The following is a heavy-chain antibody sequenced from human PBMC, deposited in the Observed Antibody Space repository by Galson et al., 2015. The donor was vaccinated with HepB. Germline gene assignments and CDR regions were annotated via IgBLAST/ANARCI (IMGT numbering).Heavy chain of an antibody. J-gene: IGHJ4*02. D-gene: IGHD5-24*01. CDR3: ARGGMATIGGPTFDY. Sequence: SVKVSCKASGYTFTRYNTNWVRQAPGQGLEWMGNVEYTQKFQGRVTMTTDTSTNTAYMELRSLRSDDTAMYYCARGGMATIGGPTFDYWGRGTLVTASS. CDR1: GYTFTRYN. V-gene: IGHV1-18*04. CDR2: NV.